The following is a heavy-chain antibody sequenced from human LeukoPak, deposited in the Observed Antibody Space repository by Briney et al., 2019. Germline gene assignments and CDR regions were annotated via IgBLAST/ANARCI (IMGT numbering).Heavy chain of an antibody. CDR2: FDPEHGET. Sequence: ASVKVSCKVSGYTLTELSMHWVRQAPGKGLEWMGGFDPEHGETVYAQKFQGRLTMTEDTSTHTAYMEQSSLRSDDTAVYYCATDPVGYCNANGCYSVDYWGQGTLVTVSS. CDR1: GYTLTELS. J-gene: IGHJ4*02. D-gene: IGHD2-15*01. CDR3: ATDPVGYCNANGCYSVDY. V-gene: IGHV1-24*01.